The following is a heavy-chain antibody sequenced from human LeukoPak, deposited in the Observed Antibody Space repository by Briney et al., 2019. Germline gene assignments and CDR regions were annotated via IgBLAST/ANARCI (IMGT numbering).Heavy chain of an antibody. V-gene: IGHV6-1*01. D-gene: IGHD3-10*01. CDR3: ARDPSSGARFDNWFDP. CDR1: GDSVSSNSAA. Sequence: SQTLSLTCAISGDSVSSNSAAWNWIRQSPSRGLEWLGRTYYRSKWYNDYAVSVKSRITINPDTSKNQFSLQLNSVTPENTAVYYCARDPSSGARFDNWFDPWGQGTLVTVSS. J-gene: IGHJ5*02. CDR2: TYYRSKWYN.